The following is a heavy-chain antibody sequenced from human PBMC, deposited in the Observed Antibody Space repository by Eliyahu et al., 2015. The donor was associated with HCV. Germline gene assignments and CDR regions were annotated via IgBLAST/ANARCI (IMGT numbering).Heavy chain of an antibody. J-gene: IGHJ4*02. V-gene: IGHV3-23*01. CDR1: GFTFSSYA. Sequence: EVQLLESGGGLVQPGGSLRLSCAASGFTFSSYAMSWVRQGPGEGAGWVSAISGSGGSTYYADSVKGRFTISRDNSKNTLYLQMNSLRAEDTAVYYCAKLVVVAARSDYWGQGTLVTVSS. CDR2: ISGSGGST. D-gene: IGHD2-15*01. CDR3: AKLVVVAARSDY.